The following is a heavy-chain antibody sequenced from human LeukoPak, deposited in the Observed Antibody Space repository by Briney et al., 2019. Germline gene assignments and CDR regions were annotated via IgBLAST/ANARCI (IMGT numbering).Heavy chain of an antibody. CDR2: INPHSGDT. CDR3: AREKVVTSTYNWLDP. Sequence: ASVKVSCKASGYSFTGYHIHWVRQAPGQGLEWMGWINPHSGDTSYAQKFQGRVSMTRDTSISTAYMELSRLKSDETAMYSCAREKVVTSTYNWLDPWGQGTLVTVSA. CDR1: GYSFTGYH. J-gene: IGHJ5*02. D-gene: IGHD2-21*02. V-gene: IGHV1-2*02.